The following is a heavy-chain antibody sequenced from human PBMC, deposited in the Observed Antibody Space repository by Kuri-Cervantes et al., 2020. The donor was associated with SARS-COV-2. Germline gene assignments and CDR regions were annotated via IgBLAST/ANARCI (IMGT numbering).Heavy chain of an antibody. V-gene: IGHV4-38-2*01. Sequence: SETLSLTCAVSGYSISSGYYWGWIRQPPGKGLEWIGSIYHSGSTYYNPSLKSRVTISVDTSKNQFSLKLSSVTAADTAVYYRARQDLLDCSSTGCSFDAFDIWGQGTMVTVSS. CDR2: IYHSGST. CDR1: GYSISSGYY. D-gene: IGHD2-2*01. J-gene: IGHJ3*02. CDR3: ARQDLLDCSSTGCSFDAFDI.